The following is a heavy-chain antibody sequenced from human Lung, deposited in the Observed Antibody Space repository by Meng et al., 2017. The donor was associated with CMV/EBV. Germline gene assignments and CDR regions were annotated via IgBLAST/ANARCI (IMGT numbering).Heavy chain of an antibody. CDR2: IYYSGST. Sequence: SGGSNSSGDYYWSWIRQPPGKGLEWIGYIYYSGSTYYNPSLKSRVTISVDTSKNQFSLKLSSVTAADTAVYYCARETHGSGSYYDYWGQGTLVTVSS. CDR3: ARETHGSGSYYDY. V-gene: IGHV4-30-4*01. J-gene: IGHJ4*02. D-gene: IGHD3-10*01. CDR1: GGSNSSGDYY.